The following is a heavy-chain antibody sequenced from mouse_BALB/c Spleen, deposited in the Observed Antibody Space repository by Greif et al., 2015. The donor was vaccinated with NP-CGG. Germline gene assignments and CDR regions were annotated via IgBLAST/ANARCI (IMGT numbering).Heavy chain of an antibody. Sequence: QVQLKQSGPGLVAPSQSLSTTCTVSGFPLTSYGVHWVRQPPGKGLEWLGVIWAGGSTNYNSALMSRLSISKDNSESQVFLKMNSLQTDDTAMYYCARTYDGYYVIMDYWGQGTSVTVSS. CDR2: IWAGGST. CDR1: GFPLTSYG. J-gene: IGHJ4*01. CDR3: ARTYDGYYVIMDY. V-gene: IGHV2-9*02. D-gene: IGHD2-3*01.